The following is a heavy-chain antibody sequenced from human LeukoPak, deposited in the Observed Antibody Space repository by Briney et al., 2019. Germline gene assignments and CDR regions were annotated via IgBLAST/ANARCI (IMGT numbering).Heavy chain of an antibody. CDR2: INHSGST. J-gene: IGHJ5*02. V-gene: IGHV4-34*01. Sequence: PSETLSLTCAVYGGSFSGYYWGWIRQPPGKGLEWIGEINHSGSTNYNPSLKSRVTISVDTSKNQFSLKLSSVTAADTAVYYCARGRGITIFGVVIADWFDPWGQGTLVTVSS. CDR1: GGSFSGYY. D-gene: IGHD3-3*01. CDR3: ARGRGITIFGVVIADWFDP.